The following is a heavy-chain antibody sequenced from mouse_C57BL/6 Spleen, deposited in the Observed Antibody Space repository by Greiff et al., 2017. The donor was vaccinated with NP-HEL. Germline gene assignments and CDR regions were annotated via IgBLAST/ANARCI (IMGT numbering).Heavy chain of an antibody. V-gene: IGHV1-18*01. CDR3: ARRYYDWYFDV. J-gene: IGHJ1*03. CDR2: INPNNGGT. Sequence: VQLQQSGPELVKPGASVKIPCKASGYTFTDYNMDWVKQSHGKSLEWIGDINPNNGGTIYNQKFKGKATLTVDKSSSTAYMELRSLTSEDTAVYYCARRYYDWYFDVWGTGTTVTVSS. CDR1: GYTFTDYN. D-gene: IGHD1-1*01.